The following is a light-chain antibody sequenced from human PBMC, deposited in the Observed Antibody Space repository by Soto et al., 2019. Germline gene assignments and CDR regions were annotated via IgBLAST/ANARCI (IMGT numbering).Light chain of an antibody. CDR3: GSWDSSMSAYG. V-gene: IGLV1-51*01. CDR2: DDN. CDR1: SSNIGGNS. Sequence: QSVLTQPPSVSAAPGQKVTISCSGSSSNIGGNSVSWYQQLPGTAPKLLIYDDNKRPSGIPDRFSGSKSGTSATLGITGFQTGDEADYYCGSWDSSMSAYGLATGTKVTVL. J-gene: IGLJ1*01.